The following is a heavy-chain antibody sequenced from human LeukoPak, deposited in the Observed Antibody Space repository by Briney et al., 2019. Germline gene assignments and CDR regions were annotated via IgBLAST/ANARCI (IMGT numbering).Heavy chain of an antibody. CDR2: ISSSSSYI. CDR3: ARDRFLGYCSSTSCRLFDP. V-gene: IGHV3-21*01. D-gene: IGHD2-2*01. J-gene: IGHJ5*02. CDR1: GFTCSSYS. Sequence: GGSLRLSCAASGFTCSSYSMNWVRQAPGKGLEWVSSISSSSSYIYYADSVKGRFTISRDNAKNSLYLQMNSLRAEDTAVYYCARDRFLGYCSSTSCRLFDPWGQGTLVTVSS.